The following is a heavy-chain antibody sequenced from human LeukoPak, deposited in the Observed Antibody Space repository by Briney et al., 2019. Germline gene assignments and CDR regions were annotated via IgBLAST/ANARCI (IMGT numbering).Heavy chain of an antibody. V-gene: IGHV3-74*01. D-gene: IGHD3-3*01. CDR1: GFTFSTYW. CDR3: AKGARTLEWLLPVARLGYMDV. J-gene: IGHJ6*03. Sequence: PGGSLRLSCAASGFTFSTYWMHWVRQAPGKGLVWVSCIKSDGSSTIYADSVKGRFTISRDNSKNTLYLQMNSLRAEDTAVYYCAKGARTLEWLLPVARLGYMDVWGKGTTVTVSS. CDR2: IKSDGSST.